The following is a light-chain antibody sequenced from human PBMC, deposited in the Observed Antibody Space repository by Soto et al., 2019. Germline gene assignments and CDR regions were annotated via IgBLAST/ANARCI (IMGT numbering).Light chain of an antibody. CDR3: QSNYILPWT. CDR2: SAS. CDR1: QYISNY. Sequence: DIQVTQSPPSLSASVGDRVTITCRTSQYISNYLNWYQHKVGKAPQLLIYSASTLQVGVPSRFSGSGSGTEFTLTISSLQPDDYASYYCQSNYILPWTFGQGTKVEI. J-gene: IGKJ1*01. V-gene: IGKV1-39*01.